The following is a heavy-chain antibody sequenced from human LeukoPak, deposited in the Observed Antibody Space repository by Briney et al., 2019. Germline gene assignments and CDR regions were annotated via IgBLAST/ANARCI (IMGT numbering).Heavy chain of an antibody. CDR2: ISGSGGST. CDR3: AKDQKPTYYYDSSGYPADPFDY. J-gene: IGHJ4*02. CDR1: GFTFSSYA. V-gene: IGHV3-23*01. D-gene: IGHD3-22*01. Sequence: TGGSLRLSCAASGFTFSSYAMSWVRQAPGKGLEWVSAISGSGGSTYYADSVKGRFTISRDNSKNTLYLQMNSLRAEDTAVYYCAKDQKPTYYYDSSGYPADPFDYWGQGTLVTVSS.